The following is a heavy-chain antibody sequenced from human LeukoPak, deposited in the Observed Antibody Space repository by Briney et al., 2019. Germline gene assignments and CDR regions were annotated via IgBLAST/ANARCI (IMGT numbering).Heavy chain of an antibody. J-gene: IGHJ4*02. Sequence: PGGSLRLSCTAPGFSFSGHWMHWARQLPGKGLVWVSRISPTGSTTSYADSVKGRFTVSRDNAKNTLYLQVNNLRAEDTAVYYCARGPNSNWSGLDFWGQGTLFTVSS. V-gene: IGHV3-74*01. CDR1: GFSFSGHW. D-gene: IGHD6-6*01. CDR3: ARGPNSNWSGLDF. CDR2: ISPTGSTT.